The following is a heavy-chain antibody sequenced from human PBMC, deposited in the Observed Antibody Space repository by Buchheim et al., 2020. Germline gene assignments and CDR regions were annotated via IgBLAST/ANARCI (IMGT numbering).Heavy chain of an antibody. D-gene: IGHD3-22*01. CDR2: IYYSGSH. J-gene: IGHJ4*02. V-gene: IGHV4-39*01. CDR1: GGSISSSSYY. Sequence: QLQLQESGPRLVKPSETMSLTCTVSGGSISSSSYYWGWIRQPPGKGLGWIGSIYYSGSHYYSPSLKSRVTISVDKYQNPFSLRLSSVTAADTAVYYCATSYDSSGQDYWGQGTL. CDR3: ATSYDSSGQDY.